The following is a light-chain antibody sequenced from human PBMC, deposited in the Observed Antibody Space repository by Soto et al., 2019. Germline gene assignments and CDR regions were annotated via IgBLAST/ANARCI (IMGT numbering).Light chain of an antibody. Sequence: QTVVTQEPSFSVSPGGTVTLTCGLSSGSASTSYYPSWYQQTPGQAPRTLIYSTNTRSSGVPDRFSGSILGNKAALTITGAQADDESDYYCVLYMGSGTAHVVFGGGTQLTVL. CDR1: SGSASTSYY. CDR3: VLYMGSGTAHVV. J-gene: IGLJ2*01. CDR2: STN. V-gene: IGLV8-61*01.